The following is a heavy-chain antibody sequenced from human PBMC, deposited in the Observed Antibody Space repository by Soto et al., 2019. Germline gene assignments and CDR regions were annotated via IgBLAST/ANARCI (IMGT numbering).Heavy chain of an antibody. CDR3: VRDETYSSYYFDY. D-gene: IGHD5-18*01. Sequence: QVQLVQSGGEVKQPGASVKVSCKASGYTFISYGFSWVRQAPGQGLEWMGWISGYNGNTDYAQKFQGRVVMTTDTSTNTAYMELRSLRADDTAVYYCVRDETYSSYYFDYWGQGTPVTVSS. CDR2: ISGYNGNT. V-gene: IGHV1-18*01. J-gene: IGHJ4*02. CDR1: GYTFISYG.